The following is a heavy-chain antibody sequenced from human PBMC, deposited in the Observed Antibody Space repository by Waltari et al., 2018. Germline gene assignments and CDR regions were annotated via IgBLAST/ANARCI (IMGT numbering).Heavy chain of an antibody. CDR2: INYDGSQK. D-gene: IGHD2-2*01. J-gene: IGHJ4*02. CDR3: AKSRGFEY. V-gene: IGHV3-7*01. Sequence: EVQLVESGGGVVQPGGSLRLPCGASGFTVSRYWMSWVRQTPGKGLEGVANINYDGSQKYYVDSVKGRVTISRDNAKNSVYLQMNSLRVEDTAVYYCAKSRGFEYWGQGTLITVSS. CDR1: GFTVSRYW.